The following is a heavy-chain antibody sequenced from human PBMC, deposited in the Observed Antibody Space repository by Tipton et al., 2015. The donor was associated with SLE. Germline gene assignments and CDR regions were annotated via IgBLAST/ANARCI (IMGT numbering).Heavy chain of an antibody. V-gene: IGHV4-59*11. J-gene: IGHJ5*02. Sequence: TLSLTCTVSGDSISSHYWAWIPQSPLKGLEWIEYIYYTGNSNYNPSLKSRVSTSVDTSKNQFSLRLTSVTAADTAVYYCARAGLRKGPGIPGWFDPWGQGILVTVSS. D-gene: IGHD3-3*01. CDR3: ARAGLRKGPGIPGWFDP. CDR2: IYYTGNS. CDR1: GDSISSHY.